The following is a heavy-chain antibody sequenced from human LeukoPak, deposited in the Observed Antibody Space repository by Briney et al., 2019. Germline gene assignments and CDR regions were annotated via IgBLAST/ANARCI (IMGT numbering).Heavy chain of an antibody. CDR2: IYHSGST. V-gene: IGHV4-30-2*05. CDR1: GGSISSGGYY. J-gene: IGHJ2*01. Sequence: PSETLSLTCTVSGGSISSGGYYWSWIRQPPGKGLEWIGYIYHSGSTYYNPSLKSRVTISVDTSKNQFSLKLSSVTAADTAVYYCARHGTMGALWYFDLWGRGTLVTVSS. D-gene: IGHD3-16*01. CDR3: ARHGTMGALWYFDL.